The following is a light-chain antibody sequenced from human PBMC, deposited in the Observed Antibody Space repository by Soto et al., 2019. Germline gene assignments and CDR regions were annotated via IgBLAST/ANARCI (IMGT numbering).Light chain of an antibody. Sequence: QSVLTQPASLSGSPGQSITISCTGTSSDVGGYDFVSWYQQHPGKAPKLLIYEVSNRPSGISNRFSGSKPGNTASLTVSGLQAEDEADYYCSSYTTSGTLVFGTGTKLTVL. J-gene: IGLJ1*01. V-gene: IGLV2-14*01. CDR3: SSYTTSGTLV. CDR1: SSDVGGYDF. CDR2: EVS.